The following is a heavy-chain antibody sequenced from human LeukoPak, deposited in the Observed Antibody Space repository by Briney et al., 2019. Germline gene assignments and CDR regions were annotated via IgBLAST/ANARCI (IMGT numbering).Heavy chain of an antibody. D-gene: IGHD3-10*01. CDR3: GGDSPGSLVSFDF. Sequence: GGSLRLSCAASGFTFSSYSMNWVRQAPGKGLEWVSYISSSGSTIYYADSVKGRFTISRDNAKNSLYLQMNSLRAEDTAVYYCGGDSPGSLVSFDFWGPGNLVTVS. CDR1: GFTFSSYS. J-gene: IGHJ4*02. V-gene: IGHV3-48*01. CDR2: ISSSGSTI.